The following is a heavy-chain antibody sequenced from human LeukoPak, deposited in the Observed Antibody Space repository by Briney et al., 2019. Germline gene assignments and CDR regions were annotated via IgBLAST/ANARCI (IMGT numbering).Heavy chain of an antibody. D-gene: IGHD6-19*01. CDR3: ATTGYSRGWYLGY. Sequence: KTSETLSLTCAVYGGSFSGYYWSWIRQPPGKGLEWIGEINHSGSTNYNPSLKSRVTISVDTSKNRFSLKLSSVTAADTAVYYCATTGYSRGWYLGYWGQGTLVTVSS. J-gene: IGHJ4*02. V-gene: IGHV4-34*01. CDR2: INHSGST. CDR1: GGSFSGYY.